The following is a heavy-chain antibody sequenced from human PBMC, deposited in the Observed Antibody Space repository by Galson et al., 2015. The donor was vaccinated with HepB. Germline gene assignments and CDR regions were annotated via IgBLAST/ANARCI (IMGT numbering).Heavy chain of an antibody. Sequence: SVKVSCKVSGYTFTDYYMHWVRQAPGQGLEWIGRINPNSGGTNYAQKFQGRVTMTRDTSISTAYMELGRLRSDDTAVYYCARDMVATTYYYYYMDVWGKGTTVTVSS. CDR3: ARDMVATTYYYYYMDV. D-gene: IGHD5-12*01. J-gene: IGHJ6*03. V-gene: IGHV1-2*06. CDR2: INPNSGGT. CDR1: GYTFTDYY.